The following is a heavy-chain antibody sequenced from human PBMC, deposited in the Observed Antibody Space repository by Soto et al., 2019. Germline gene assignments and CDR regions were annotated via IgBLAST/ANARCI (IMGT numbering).Heavy chain of an antibody. J-gene: IGHJ6*02. CDR3: AKQISPWCSSNRCYGVNYYYAMDV. CDR2: ISYDGSNE. D-gene: IGHD2-2*01. Sequence: QVQLVESGGGVVQPGRSLRLSCAASGFTFSTYGIHWVRQAPGKGLEWVAVISYDGSNEYYADSVKGRFTIYRDNSENTPFLQMNSLRPEDTAVYYCAKQISPWCSSNRCYGVNYYYAMDVWGQGTTVTVSS. CDR1: GFTFSTYG. V-gene: IGHV3-30*18.